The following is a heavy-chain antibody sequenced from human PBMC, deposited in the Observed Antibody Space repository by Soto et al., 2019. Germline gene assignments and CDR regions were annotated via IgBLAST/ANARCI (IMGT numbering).Heavy chain of an antibody. CDR1: GFSLSTGGVG. CDR2: IYWNGET. CDR3: AQLPPLADYNLDY. V-gene: IGHV2-5*01. D-gene: IGHD1-20*01. Sequence: QITLKESGPTLVKPTQTLTLTCNFSGFSLSTGGVGVAWVRQPPGNALEWLTLIYWNGETRPSPSLENRLTVTKDASKTEVALKMTNMDPVDTATYCAQLPPLADYNLDYWGQGIRVTVSS. J-gene: IGHJ4*02.